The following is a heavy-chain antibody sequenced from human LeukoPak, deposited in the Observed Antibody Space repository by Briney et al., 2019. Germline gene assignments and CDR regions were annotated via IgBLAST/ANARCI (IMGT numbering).Heavy chain of an antibody. CDR1: GDSISSSSYY. CDR3: ARADITIFGVVIDY. J-gene: IGHJ4*02. Sequence: SETLSLTCTVSGDSISSSSYYWGWIRQPPGTGLEWIGSIYYTGYTYDNPSLRSRITMSVDTPKNQFSLKLSSVTAADTAVYYCARADITIFGVVIDYWGQGTLVTVSS. CDR2: IYYTGYT. V-gene: IGHV4-39*07. D-gene: IGHD3-3*01.